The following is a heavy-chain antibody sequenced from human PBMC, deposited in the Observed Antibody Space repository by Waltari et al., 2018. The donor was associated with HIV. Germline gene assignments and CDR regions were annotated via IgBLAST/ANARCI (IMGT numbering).Heavy chain of an antibody. CDR2: INSDGSTR. CDR3: ARASHYIEFSTFDGDYYFDL. Sequence: VHLVESGGGSIKTGGSLRLPCAGSGLSVRNHWMDWVRTGPGKGLVWVARINSDGSTRNYADAVKGRFVISRDNSRNTVYLQLNSVKVEDTAVYFCARASHYIEFSTFDGDYYFDLWGRGTRVAVSS. J-gene: IGHJ4*02. V-gene: IGHV3-74*01. CDR1: GLSVRNHW. D-gene: IGHD3-9*01.